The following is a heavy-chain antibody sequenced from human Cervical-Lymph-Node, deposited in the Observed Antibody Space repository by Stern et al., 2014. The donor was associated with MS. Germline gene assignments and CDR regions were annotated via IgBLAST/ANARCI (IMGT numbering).Heavy chain of an antibody. V-gene: IGHV4-59*01. D-gene: IGHD3-3*01. CDR1: GDSMNSDY. J-gene: IGHJ4*02. CDR3: ARGGLRWIR. CDR2: ISHNGKT. Sequence: QLQLQESGPRLVTPSETLSLTCSVSGDSMNSDYWSWIRQPPGKGLEWIGYISHNGKTNHNPSLKSRVTLSLETSKHQFSLRLSSVTAADTAMYYCARGGLRWIRWGQGTLVTVSS.